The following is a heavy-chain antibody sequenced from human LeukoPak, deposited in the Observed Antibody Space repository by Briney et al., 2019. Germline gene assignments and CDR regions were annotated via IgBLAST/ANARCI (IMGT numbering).Heavy chain of an antibody. V-gene: IGHV1-18*01. CDR1: GYTFTSYG. J-gene: IGHJ6*03. Sequence: ASVKVSCKASGYTFTSYGICWVRQAPGQGLEWMGWISAYNGNTNYAQKLQGRVTMTTDTSTSTAYMELRSLRSDDTAVYYCARDVYYDILTGDYYYYMDVWGKGTTVTVSS. CDR2: ISAYNGNT. D-gene: IGHD3-9*01. CDR3: ARDVYYDILTGDYYYYMDV.